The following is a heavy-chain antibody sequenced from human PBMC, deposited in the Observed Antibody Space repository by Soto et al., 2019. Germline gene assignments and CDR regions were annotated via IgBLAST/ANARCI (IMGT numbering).Heavy chain of an antibody. Sequence: PSETLSLTCTVSGGSISSGGYYWSWIRQHPGKGLEWIGYIYYSGSTYYNPSLKSRVTISVDTSKNQFSLKLSSVTAADTAVYYCARDVSLDSPELDWFDPWGQGTLVTVSS. V-gene: IGHV4-31*03. J-gene: IGHJ5*02. CDR3: ARDVSLDSPELDWFDP. D-gene: IGHD3-9*01. CDR2: IYYSGST. CDR1: GGSISSGGYY.